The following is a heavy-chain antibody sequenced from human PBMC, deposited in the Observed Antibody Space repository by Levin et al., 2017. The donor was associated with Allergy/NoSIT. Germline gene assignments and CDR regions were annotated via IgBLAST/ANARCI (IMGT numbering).Heavy chain of an antibody. D-gene: IGHD3-10*01. V-gene: IGHV3-23*01. CDR2: ISGSGGST. Sequence: PGESLKISCAASGFTFSSYAMSWVRQAPGKGLEWVSAISGSGGSTYYADSVKGRFTISRDNSKNTLYLQMNSLRAEDTAVYYCAKELRLAVRGVMRDWGQGTLVTVSS. CDR3: AKELRLAVRGVMRD. CDR1: GFTFSSYA. J-gene: IGHJ4*02.